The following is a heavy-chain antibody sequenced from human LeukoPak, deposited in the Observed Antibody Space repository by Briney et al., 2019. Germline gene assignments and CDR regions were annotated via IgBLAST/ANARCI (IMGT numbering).Heavy chain of an antibody. CDR2: ISYDGSNK. D-gene: IGHD6-13*01. Sequence: GGSLRLSCAASGFTFSSYAMHWVRQAPGKGQEWGAVISYDGSNKYYADSVKGRFTISRDNSKNTLYLKMNSLRAEDTAVYYCARVEQLVTPFYYYGMDVWGQGTTVTVSS. V-gene: IGHV3-30-3*01. CDR3: ARVEQLVTPFYYYGMDV. J-gene: IGHJ6*02. CDR1: GFTFSSYA.